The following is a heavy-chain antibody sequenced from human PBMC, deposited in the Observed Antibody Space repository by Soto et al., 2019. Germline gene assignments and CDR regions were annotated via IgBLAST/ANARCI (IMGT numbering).Heavy chain of an antibody. D-gene: IGHD3-3*01. Sequence: SGGGLVQPGGSLRLSCAASGFTFSTYAMSWVRQAPGKGLEWVSSINKNGGSTFYADSVKGRFTISRDNSKDTLFLQMNSLRAEDTALYYCAKRPSYDFVNWGQGTLVTVSS. V-gene: IGHV3-23*01. J-gene: IGHJ4*02. CDR2: INKNGGST. CDR3: AKRPSYDFVN. CDR1: GFTFSTYA.